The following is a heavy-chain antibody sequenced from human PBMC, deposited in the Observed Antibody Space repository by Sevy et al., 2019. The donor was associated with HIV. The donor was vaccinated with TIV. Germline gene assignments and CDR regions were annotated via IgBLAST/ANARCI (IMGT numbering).Heavy chain of an antibody. CDR3: ARDRVLGYCSGGSCYKFDY. J-gene: IGHJ4*02. Sequence: GGSLRLSCAASGFTFSSYAMHWVRQAPGKGLGWVAVISYDGSTKYYADSGKGRFTISRDNSKNTLYLQMNGLSAEETAVYYCARDRVLGYCSGGSCYKFDYWGQGTLVTVSS. V-gene: IGHV3-30*04. CDR2: ISYDGSTK. D-gene: IGHD2-15*01. CDR1: GFTFSSYA.